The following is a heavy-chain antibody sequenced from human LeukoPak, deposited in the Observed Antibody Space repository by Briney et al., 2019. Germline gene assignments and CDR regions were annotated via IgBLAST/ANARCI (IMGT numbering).Heavy chain of an antibody. D-gene: IGHD5-18*01. CDR3: ARGRKYTSGYRVTELGSGYSDY. CDR1: GGSISSDSHY. Sequence: SQTLSLTCTVSGGSISSDSHYWSWIRQPAGKALESIGRVYVSGSTNYNPSLKSRVTISIDTSKNHFSLRLSSVTAADTAVYYCARGRKYTSGYRVTELGSGYSDYWGQGTLVTVSS. CDR2: VYVSGST. J-gene: IGHJ4*02. V-gene: IGHV4-61*02.